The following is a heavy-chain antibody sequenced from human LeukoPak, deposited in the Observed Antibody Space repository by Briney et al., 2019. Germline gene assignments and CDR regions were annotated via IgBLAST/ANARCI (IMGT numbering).Heavy chain of an antibody. CDR3: ARAGRWLQLSSFGY. D-gene: IGHD5-24*01. Sequence: SVKVSCKTSGGTFNSYAISWVRQAPGQGLEWMGGITAIFRTTNYAQKFQGRVTITRDTSASTAYMELSSLRSEDTAVYYCARAGRWLQLSSFGYWGQGTLVTVSS. J-gene: IGHJ4*02. CDR1: GGTFNSYA. CDR2: ITAIFRTT. V-gene: IGHV1-69*05.